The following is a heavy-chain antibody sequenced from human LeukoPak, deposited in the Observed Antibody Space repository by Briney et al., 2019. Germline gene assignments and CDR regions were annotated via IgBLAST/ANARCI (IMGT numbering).Heavy chain of an antibody. Sequence: GGSLRLSCVGSGFTFSGDNMNWVRQAPGKGLEWVAFIDSDSNYLYYADSVKGRFIISRDNAKNSLFLQMDRLRVEDTAVYYCAREDYGFEHWGQGTLVTVPS. CDR1: GFTFSGDN. J-gene: IGHJ4*02. CDR2: IDSDSNYL. D-gene: IGHD3-16*01. CDR3: AREDYGFEH. V-gene: IGHV3-21*06.